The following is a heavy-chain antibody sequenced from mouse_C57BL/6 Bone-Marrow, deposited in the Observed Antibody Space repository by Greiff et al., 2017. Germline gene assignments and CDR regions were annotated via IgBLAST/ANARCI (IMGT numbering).Heavy chain of an antibody. CDR1: GFSLTSYG. CDR2: IWRGGST. V-gene: IGHV2-5*01. J-gene: IGHJ4*01. CDR3: AKKRELFYAMDY. Sequence: QVHVKQSGPGLVQPSQSLSITCTVSGFSLTSYGVHWVRQSPGKGLEWLGVIWRGGSTDYNAAFMSRLSITQDNSKSQVFFKMNSLQADDTAIYYCAKKRELFYAMDYWGQGTSVTVSS.